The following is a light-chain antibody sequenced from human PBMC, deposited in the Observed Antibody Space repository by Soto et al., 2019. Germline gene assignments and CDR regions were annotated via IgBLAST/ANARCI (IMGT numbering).Light chain of an antibody. CDR3: QQYNGWPWT. J-gene: IGKJ1*01. CDR1: QSVSSY. Sequence: EIEMTQSPSTLSLSLGERATLSCRASQSVSSYLAWYQQKPGQAPRLLMYGASTRDSDVPARFSGSGSGTEFTLTITSLQAEDFAAYYCQQYNGWPWTFGQGTKVDI. V-gene: IGKV3-15*01. CDR2: GAS.